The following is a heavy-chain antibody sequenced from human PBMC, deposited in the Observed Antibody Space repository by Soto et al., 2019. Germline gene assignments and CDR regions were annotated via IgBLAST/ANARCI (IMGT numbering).Heavy chain of an antibody. CDR2: INPSGGST. J-gene: IGHJ6*02. CDR1: GYTFTSYY. CDR3: TRGADYGGTYYYYYGIDV. D-gene: IGHD4-17*01. Sequence: ASVKVSCKASGYTFTSYYMHWVRQARGQGLGWRGIINPSGGSTSYAQKLQGRVTMKSATYMSSVYMEVSGLRSEDRAVYYCTRGADYGGTYYYYYGIDVWGQGTTVTVSS. V-gene: IGHV1-46*01.